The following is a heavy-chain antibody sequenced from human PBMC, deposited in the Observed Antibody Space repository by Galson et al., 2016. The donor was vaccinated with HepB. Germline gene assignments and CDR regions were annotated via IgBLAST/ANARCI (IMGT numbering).Heavy chain of an antibody. V-gene: IGHV4-59*01. Sequence: SETLSLTCTVSGGSISTYYWTWIRQPPGKGLEWIGYIYDSGSTNYNPSLRSRVTISVDTSKNQFSLRLSSVTAADTAIYFCARDRSGTYFAFDSWGQGTLVTVSS. CDR1: GGSISTYY. CDR2: IYDSGST. CDR3: ARDRSGTYFAFDS. J-gene: IGHJ4*02. D-gene: IGHD2/OR15-2a*01.